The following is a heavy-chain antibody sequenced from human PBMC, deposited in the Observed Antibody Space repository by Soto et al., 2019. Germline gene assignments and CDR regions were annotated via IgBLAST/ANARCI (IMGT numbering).Heavy chain of an antibody. J-gene: IGHJ4*02. V-gene: IGHV3-66*01. CDR3: ARDPWAADY. CDR2: IYSGGST. Sequence: EVQLVESGGGLVQPGGSLRLSCAASGFTVSTKYMSWVRQAPGKGLEWVSVIYSGGSTFYADSVRGRFTISRENSKNTVKLQMNSLRAEDTAVYYCARDPWAADYWGQGTLVTVSS. D-gene: IGHD3-16*01. CDR1: GFTVSTKY.